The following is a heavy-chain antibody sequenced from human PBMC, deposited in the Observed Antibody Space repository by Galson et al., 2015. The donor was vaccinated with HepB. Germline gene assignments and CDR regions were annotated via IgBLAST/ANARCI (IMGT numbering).Heavy chain of an antibody. D-gene: IGHD3-22*01. J-gene: IGHJ4*02. CDR2: ISSSSSHI. CDR3: ARVYRFDNSGYLY. CDR1: GFTFSGYN. Sequence: SLRLSCADYGFTFSGYNMNWVRQAPGKGLVWVSSISSSSSHISYADSVKGRFTISRDNAKNSLHLQMNSLRAEDTAVYYCARVYRFDNSGYLYWGQGTLVTVSS. V-gene: IGHV3-21*01.